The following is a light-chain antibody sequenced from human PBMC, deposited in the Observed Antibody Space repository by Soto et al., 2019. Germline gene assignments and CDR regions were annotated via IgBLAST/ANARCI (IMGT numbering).Light chain of an antibody. Sequence: EIVMTQSPATLSVSPGERATLSCRASQSVSSNLAWYQQKPGQAPRILIYGASTRATGIQARFSGSGSGTEFTLTISSLQSEDFEVYYCQQYNNWPPWTFGQGTKVEIK. V-gene: IGKV3-15*01. CDR1: QSVSSN. CDR2: GAS. CDR3: QQYNNWPPWT. J-gene: IGKJ1*01.